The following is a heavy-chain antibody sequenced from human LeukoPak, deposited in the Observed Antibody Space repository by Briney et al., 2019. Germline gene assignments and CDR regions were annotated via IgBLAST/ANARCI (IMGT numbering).Heavy chain of an antibody. CDR3: ARGRSGYSYGLPRRGIDY. D-gene: IGHD5-18*01. CDR1: GGSFSGYY. V-gene: IGHV4-34*01. J-gene: IGHJ4*02. CDR2: INHSGST. Sequence: SETLSLTCAVYGGSFSGYYWSWIRQPPGKGLEWIGEINHSGSTNYNPSLKSRVTISVDTSKNQFSLKLSSVTAADTAVYYCARGRSGYSYGLPRRGIDYWGQGTLVTVSS.